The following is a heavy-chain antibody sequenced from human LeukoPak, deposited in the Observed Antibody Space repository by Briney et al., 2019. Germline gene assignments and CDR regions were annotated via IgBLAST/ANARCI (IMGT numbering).Heavy chain of an antibody. Sequence: SETLSLTCTVSGVSISTSRYYWGWIRQPPGKGLEWIGSIYYSGSTYYNPSLKSRVTISVDTSKNQFSLRLNSVTAADTAVYYCARAVRGGFDPWGQGILVTVSS. CDR1: GVSISTSRYY. CDR2: IYYSGST. J-gene: IGHJ5*02. V-gene: IGHV4-39*01. CDR3: ARAVRGGFDP.